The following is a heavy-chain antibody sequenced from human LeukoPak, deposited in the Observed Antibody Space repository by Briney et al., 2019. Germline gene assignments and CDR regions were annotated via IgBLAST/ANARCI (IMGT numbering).Heavy chain of an antibody. CDR1: GGSISSGSYY. V-gene: IGHV4-61*02. CDR2: IYTSGST. D-gene: IGHD6-13*01. Sequence: PSQTLSLTCTVSGGSISSGSYYWSWIRQPAGKGLEWIGRIYTSGSTNYNPSLKSRVTISVDTSKNQFSLKLSSVTAADTAVYYCARRSWSYFDYWGQGTLVTVSS. CDR3: ARRSWSYFDY. J-gene: IGHJ4*02.